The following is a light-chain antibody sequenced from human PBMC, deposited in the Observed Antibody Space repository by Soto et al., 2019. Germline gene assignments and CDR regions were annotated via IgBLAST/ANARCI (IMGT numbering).Light chain of an antibody. CDR1: QSVSSY. J-gene: IGKJ2*01. CDR2: DAS. V-gene: IGKV3-11*01. Sequence: EIVLTQSPATLSLSPGERATLSCRASQSVSSYLAWYQQKPGQAPRLLIYDASNRATGIPARFSGSGSGTDFTLTISSLEPEDFAVYYCPQRSNWPPYPFGQGTKLEIK. CDR3: PQRSNWPPYP.